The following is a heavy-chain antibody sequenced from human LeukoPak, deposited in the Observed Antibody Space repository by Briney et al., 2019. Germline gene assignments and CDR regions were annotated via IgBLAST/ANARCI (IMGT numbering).Heavy chain of an antibody. CDR3: ARENDYGDYELDP. CDR1: GFTFSSYS. Sequence: RGSLRLSCAASGFTFSSYSMNWVRQAPGKGLEWVSSISSSSSYIYYADSVKGRFTISRDNAKNSLYLQMNSLGAEDTAVYYCARENDYGDYELDPWGQGTLVTVSS. D-gene: IGHD4-17*01. V-gene: IGHV3-21*01. CDR2: ISSSSSYI. J-gene: IGHJ5*02.